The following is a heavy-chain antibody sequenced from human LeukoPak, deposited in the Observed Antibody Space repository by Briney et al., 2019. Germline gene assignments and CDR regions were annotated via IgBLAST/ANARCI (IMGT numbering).Heavy chain of an antibody. CDR2: IIPIFGTA. V-gene: IGHV1-69*13. CDR1: GGTFSSYA. Sequence: ASVKVSCKASGGTFSSYAISWVRQAPGQGLEWMGGIIPIFGTANYAQKFQGRVTITADESTSTAYMELSSLRSEDTAVYYCARGESSSPDAFDIWGQGTMVTVSS. CDR3: ARGESSSPDAFDI. D-gene: IGHD6-13*01. J-gene: IGHJ3*02.